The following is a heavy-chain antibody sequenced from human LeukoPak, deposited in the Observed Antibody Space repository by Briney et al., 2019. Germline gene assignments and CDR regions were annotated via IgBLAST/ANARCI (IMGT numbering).Heavy chain of an antibody. CDR1: GGTFSSYA. CDR3: ARDLSAHPHSP. V-gene: IGHV1-69*04. Sequence: ASVKVSCKASGGTFSSYAISWVRQAPGQGLEWMGRIIPIFGIANYAQKFQGRVTITADKSTSTAYMELSSLRSEDTAVYYCARDLSAHPHSPWGQGTLVTVSS. CDR2: IIPIFGIA. J-gene: IGHJ5*02.